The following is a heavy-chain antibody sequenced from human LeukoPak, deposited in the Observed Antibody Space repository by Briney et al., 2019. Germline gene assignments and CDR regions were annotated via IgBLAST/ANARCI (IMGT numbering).Heavy chain of an antibody. CDR1: GYTFTGYY. J-gene: IGHJ3*02. CDR2: INPNSGGT. V-gene: IGHV1-2*02. Sequence: GASVKVSCKASGYTFTGYYMHWVRQAPGQGLEWMGWINPNSGGTNYAQKFQGRVTMTRDTSISTAYMELSRLRSDDTTVYYCARDVAYCGGDCYPRYAFDIWGQGTMVTVSS. CDR3: ARDVAYCGGDCYPRYAFDI. D-gene: IGHD2-21*01.